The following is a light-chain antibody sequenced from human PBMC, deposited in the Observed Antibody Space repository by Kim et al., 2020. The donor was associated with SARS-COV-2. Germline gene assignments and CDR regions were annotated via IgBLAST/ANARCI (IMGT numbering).Light chain of an antibody. Sequence: LSPAQTATLSCRASHSVSIDLAWYQQKPRQAPRVFIYDTSNRATGVPARFSGSGSGTDFSLTISSLEPEDFAVYYCQQRHAWPVTLRQGTRLEIK. J-gene: IGKJ5*01. CDR2: DTS. CDR1: HSVSID. CDR3: QQRHAWPVT. V-gene: IGKV3-11*01.